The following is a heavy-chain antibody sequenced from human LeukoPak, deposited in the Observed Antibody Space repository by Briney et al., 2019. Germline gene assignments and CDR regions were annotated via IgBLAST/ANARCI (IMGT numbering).Heavy chain of an antibody. Sequence: GASVRVSCTASGYTFTIYGISWVRQAPGQGLEWMGWISAYNGNTNYAQKIQGRVTMTTDTSTSTAYMELRSLRSDDTAVYYCARDLGGYCSSTSCINWFDPWGQGTQVTVSS. J-gene: IGHJ5*02. CDR2: ISAYNGNT. V-gene: IGHV1-18*01. D-gene: IGHD2-2*01. CDR1: GYTFTIYG. CDR3: ARDLGGYCSSTSCINWFDP.